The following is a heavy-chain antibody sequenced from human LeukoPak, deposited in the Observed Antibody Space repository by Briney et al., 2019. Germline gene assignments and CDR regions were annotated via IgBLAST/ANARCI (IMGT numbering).Heavy chain of an antibody. Sequence: PGGSLRLSCAVSGVIFTNFAFSWVRQAPGRGLEWVSSISGSGGSTYYADSVKGRFTISRDNSKNTLYLQMYSLRAEDTAVYYCAKVEGASKASVYWGQGALVTVSS. J-gene: IGHJ4*02. CDR3: AKVEGASKASVY. D-gene: IGHD1-1*01. CDR2: ISGSGGST. CDR1: GVIFTNFA. V-gene: IGHV3-23*01.